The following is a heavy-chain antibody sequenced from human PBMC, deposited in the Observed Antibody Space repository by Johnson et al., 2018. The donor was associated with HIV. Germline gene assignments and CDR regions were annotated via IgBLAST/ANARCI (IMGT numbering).Heavy chain of an antibody. D-gene: IGHD2-15*01. CDR1: GFTFSSYG. CDR2: IWYDGSNK. J-gene: IGHJ3*02. CDR3: VRDLPYCSGGCFQTDGFDI. Sequence: QVQLVESGEGVVQPGGSLRLSCAASGFTFSSYGMHWVRQAPGKGLEWVAVIWYDGSNKYYADSVKGRFTISRDNTKNSLYLQMNSLRVEDTAVYYCVRDLPYCSGGCFQTDGFDIWGQGTMVTASS. V-gene: IGHV3-33*01.